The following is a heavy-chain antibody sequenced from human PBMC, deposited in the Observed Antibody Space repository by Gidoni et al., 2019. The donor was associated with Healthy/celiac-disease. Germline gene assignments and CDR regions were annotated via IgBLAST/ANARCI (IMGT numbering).Heavy chain of an antibody. D-gene: IGHD6-19*01. Sequence: QVQLVESGGGVVQPGRSLRLSCAASGFTFSSYGMHWVRQAPGKGLEWVAVISYDGSNKYYADSVKGRFTISRDNSKNTLYLQMNSLRAEDTAVYYCAKEGYSSGRYYFDYWGQGTLVTVSS. CDR3: AKEGYSSGRYYFDY. V-gene: IGHV3-30*18. CDR2: ISYDGSNK. CDR1: GFTFSSYG. J-gene: IGHJ4*02.